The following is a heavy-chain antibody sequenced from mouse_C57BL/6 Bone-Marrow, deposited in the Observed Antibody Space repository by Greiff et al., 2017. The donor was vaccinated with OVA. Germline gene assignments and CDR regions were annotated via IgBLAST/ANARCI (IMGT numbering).Heavy chain of an antibody. CDR3: ARWHVLVGGYWYFDV. CDR2: INPSNGGT. D-gene: IGHD1-1*01. CDR1: GYTFTSYW. Sequence: QVQLQQPGTELVKPGASVKLSCKASGYTFTSYWMHWVKQRPGQGLEWIGNINPSNGGTYYNEKFKSKATLTVDKSSSTAYMQLSSLTSEDSAVYYGARWHVLVGGYWYFDVWGTGTTVTVSS. J-gene: IGHJ1*03. V-gene: IGHV1-53*01.